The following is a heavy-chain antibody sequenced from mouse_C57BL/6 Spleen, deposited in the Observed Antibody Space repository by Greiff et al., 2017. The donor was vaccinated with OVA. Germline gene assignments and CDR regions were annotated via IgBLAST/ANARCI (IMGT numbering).Heavy chain of an antibody. CDR2: INPNNGGT. J-gene: IGHJ2*01. V-gene: IGHV1-26*01. Sequence: VQLQQSGPELVKPGASVKISCKASGYTFTDYYMNWVKQSHGKSLEWIGDINPNNGGTSYNQKFKGKATLTVDKSSSTAYMELRSLTSEDSAVYYCARGGSSYGDYWGQGTTLTVSS. CDR1: GYTFTDYY. CDR3: ARGGSSYGDY. D-gene: IGHD1-1*01.